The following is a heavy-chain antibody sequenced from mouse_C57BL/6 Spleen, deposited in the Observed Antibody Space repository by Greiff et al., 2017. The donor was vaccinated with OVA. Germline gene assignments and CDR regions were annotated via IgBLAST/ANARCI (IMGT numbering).Heavy chain of an antibody. CDR1: GFNIKNTY. V-gene: IGHV14-3*01. Sequence: VQLQQSVAELVRPGASVKLSCTASGFNIKNTYMHWVKQRPEQGLEWIGRIDPANGNTKYAPKFQGKATITADTSSNTAYQQLSSLTSEDTAIYYCARGYYYGSSPFAYWGQGTLVTVSA. D-gene: IGHD1-1*01. CDR3: ARGYYYGSSPFAY. J-gene: IGHJ3*01. CDR2: IDPANGNT.